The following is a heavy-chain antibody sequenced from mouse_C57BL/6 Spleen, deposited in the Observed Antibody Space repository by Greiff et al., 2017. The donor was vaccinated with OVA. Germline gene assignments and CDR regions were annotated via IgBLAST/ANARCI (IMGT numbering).Heavy chain of an antibody. D-gene: IGHD2-3*01. CDR2: IDPSDSYT. J-gene: IGHJ1*03. Sequence: QVQLQQPGAELVMPGASVKLSFKASGYTFTSYWMHWVKQRPGQGLEWIGEIDPSDSYTNYNQKFKGKSTLTVDKSSSTAYMQLSSLTSEDSAVYYCARRGGYSPFWYFDVWGTGTTVTVSS. CDR1: GYTFTSYW. CDR3: ARRGGYSPFWYFDV. V-gene: IGHV1-69*01.